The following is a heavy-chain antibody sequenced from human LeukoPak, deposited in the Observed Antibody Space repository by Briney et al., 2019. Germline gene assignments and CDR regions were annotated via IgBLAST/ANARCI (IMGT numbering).Heavy chain of an antibody. V-gene: IGHV3-30*02. CDR3: ARVEASGYDYGAFDY. D-gene: IGHD5-12*01. CDR1: GFTFSTHG. CDR2: IRYDGINK. Sequence: AGSLRLSCAASGFTFSTHGMHWVRQAPGKGLEWVAFIRYDGINKYYADSVKGRFTISRDSFKNSLYLQMNSLRAEDTAVYYCARVEASGYDYGAFDYWGQGTLVTVSS. J-gene: IGHJ4*02.